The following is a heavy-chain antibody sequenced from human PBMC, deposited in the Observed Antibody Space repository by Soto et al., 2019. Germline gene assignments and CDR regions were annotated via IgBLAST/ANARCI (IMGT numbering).Heavy chain of an antibody. CDR1: GYTFTSYG. V-gene: IGHV1-18*01. CDR2: ISAYNGNT. J-gene: IGHJ3*02. D-gene: IGHD3-10*01. CDR3: ATRVGYYGSGSHDAFDI. Sequence: ASVNVSCKASGYTFTSYGISWVRQAPGQGLEWMGWISAYNGNTNYAQKLQGRVTMTTDTSTSTAYMELRSLRSDDTAVYYCATRVGYYGSGSHDAFDIWGQGTMVTVSS.